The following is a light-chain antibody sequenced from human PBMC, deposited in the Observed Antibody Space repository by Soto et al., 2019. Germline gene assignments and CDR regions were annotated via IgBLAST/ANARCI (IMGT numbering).Light chain of an antibody. CDR1: QSISSW. CDR3: QQSYSTTWT. J-gene: IGKJ1*01. CDR2: KAS. Sequence: DIQMTQSPSTLSASVGDRVTITCRASQSISSWLARYQQKPGKAPKLLIYKASSLQSGVPSRFSGSGSETDFTLTISSLQPEDFATYSCQQSYSTTWTFGQGTKVDIK. V-gene: IGKV1-5*03.